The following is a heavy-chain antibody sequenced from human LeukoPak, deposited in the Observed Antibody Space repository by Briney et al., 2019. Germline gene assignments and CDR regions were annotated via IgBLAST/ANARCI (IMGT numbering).Heavy chain of an antibody. J-gene: IGHJ4*02. Sequence: SETLSLTCTVSGGSISSYYWSLIRQPPGKGLEWIGYIYYSGSTNYNPSLKSRVTISVDTSKNQFSLKLSSVTAADTAVYYCARGGGYYYDSSGYYLLWGQGTLVTVSS. D-gene: IGHD3-22*01. V-gene: IGHV4-59*01. CDR1: GGSISSYY. CDR3: ARGGGYYYDSSGYYLL. CDR2: IYYSGST.